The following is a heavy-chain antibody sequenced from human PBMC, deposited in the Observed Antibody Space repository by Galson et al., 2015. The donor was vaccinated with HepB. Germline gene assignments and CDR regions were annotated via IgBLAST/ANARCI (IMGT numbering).Heavy chain of an antibody. Sequence: SLRLSCAASGFTFSNYWMHWVRQAPGKGLVWVSRIHSDGSTTAFADSVRGRFSISRDNAKSTLFLQMNSLRVDDTAVYFCAREGRTYFFNSGTYHRAFDIWGQGTVVTVSS. CDR1: GFTFSNYW. V-gene: IGHV3-74*01. CDR2: IHSDGSTT. J-gene: IGHJ3*02. CDR3: AREGRTYFFNSGTYHRAFDI. D-gene: IGHD3-10*01.